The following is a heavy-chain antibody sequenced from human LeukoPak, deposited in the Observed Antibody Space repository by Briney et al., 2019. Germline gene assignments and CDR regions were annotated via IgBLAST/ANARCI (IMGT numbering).Heavy chain of an antibody. Sequence: GGSLRLSCAASGFTFSNYGMHWVRQAPGKGLEWVVVISHDGSNNNYADSVKGRFTISRDNSKNTLYLQMNSLRAEDTAVYYCAKDGMAHYDFWSADGDYWGQGTLVTVSS. D-gene: IGHD3-3*01. V-gene: IGHV3-30*18. CDR3: AKDGMAHYDFWSADGDY. J-gene: IGHJ4*02. CDR2: ISHDGSNN. CDR1: GFTFSNYG.